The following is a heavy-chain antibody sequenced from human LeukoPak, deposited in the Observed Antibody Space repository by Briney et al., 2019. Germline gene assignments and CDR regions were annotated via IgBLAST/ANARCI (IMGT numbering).Heavy chain of an antibody. CDR1: GFTFSSYA. V-gene: IGHV3-30-3*01. CDR2: ISYDGSNK. J-gene: IGHJ4*02. Sequence: PGRSLRLSCAASGFTFSSYAMHWVRQAPGKGLEWVAVISYDGSNKYYADSVKGRFTISRDNSKNTLYLQMSSLRAEDTAVYYCARPRGYYDSSGYYDSWGQGTLVTVSS. CDR3: ARPRGYYDSSGYYDS. D-gene: IGHD3-22*01.